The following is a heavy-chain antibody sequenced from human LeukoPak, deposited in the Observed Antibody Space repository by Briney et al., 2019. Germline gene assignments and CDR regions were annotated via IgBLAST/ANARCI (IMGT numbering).Heavy chain of an antibody. CDR3: ARVMAGYSYMDV. D-gene: IGHD3-10*01. V-gene: IGHV3-21*01. CDR2: ISTTSSSSYI. J-gene: IGHJ6*03. Sequence: GGSLRLSCAASGFTFSRYAMNWVRQAPGKGLEGVSSISTTSSSSYIHYADSMKGRFTISRDNAKSSLYLQMNSLRAEDTAVYYYARVMAGYSYMDVWGKGTTVTVSS. CDR1: GFTFSRYA.